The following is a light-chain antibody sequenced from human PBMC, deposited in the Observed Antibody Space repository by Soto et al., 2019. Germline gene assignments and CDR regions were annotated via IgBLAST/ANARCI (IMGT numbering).Light chain of an antibody. J-gene: IGKJ5*01. Sequence: DIQMTQSPSTLSASVRDRVTITCRASQSISSWLAWYQQKPGKAPKLLIYKASSLESGVPSRFSGSGSGTEFTLTISSLQPDDFATYYCQQYNSYPTFGQGTRLEIK. CDR2: KAS. V-gene: IGKV1-5*03. CDR3: QQYNSYPT. CDR1: QSISSW.